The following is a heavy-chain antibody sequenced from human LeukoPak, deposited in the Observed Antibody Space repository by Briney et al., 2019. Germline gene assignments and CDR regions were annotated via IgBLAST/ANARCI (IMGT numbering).Heavy chain of an antibody. CDR2: MNPNSGNT. CDR1: GYTFTSYD. Sequence: ASVKVSCKASGYTFTSYDINWVRQATGQGLEWMGWMNPNSGNTGYAQKFQGRVAMTRNTSISTAYMELSSLRSEDTAVYYCARDGGQQDWFDPWGQGTLVTVSS. J-gene: IGHJ5*02. V-gene: IGHV1-8*01. D-gene: IGHD6-13*01. CDR3: ARDGGQQDWFDP.